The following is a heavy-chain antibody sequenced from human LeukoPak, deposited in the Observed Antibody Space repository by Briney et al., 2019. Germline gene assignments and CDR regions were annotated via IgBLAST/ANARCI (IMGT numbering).Heavy chain of an antibody. V-gene: IGHV1-69*13. CDR3: ARVPELLAPGMYYYYYYMDV. D-gene: IGHD1-7*01. J-gene: IGHJ6*03. CDR2: IIPIFGTA. Sequence: SAKVSCKASGGTFSSYAISWVRQAPGQGLEWMGGIIPIFGTANYAQKFQGRVTITADESTSTAYMELSSLRSEDTAVYYCARVPELLAPGMYYYYYYMDVWGKGTTVTVSS. CDR1: GGTFSSYA.